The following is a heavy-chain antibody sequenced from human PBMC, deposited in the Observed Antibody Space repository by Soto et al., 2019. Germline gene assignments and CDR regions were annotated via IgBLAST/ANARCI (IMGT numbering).Heavy chain of an antibody. V-gene: IGHV5-51*01. D-gene: IGHD6-13*01. CDR2: IYPGDSDT. CDR1: GYSFTSYW. CDR3: ASRLYDGSSWHTMDV. J-gene: IGHJ6*03. Sequence: PGESLKISCKGSGYSFTSYWIGWVRQMPGKGLEWMGIIYPGDSDTRYSPSFQGQVTISADKSISTAYLQWSSLKASDTAMYYCASRLYDGSSWHTMDVWGKGTTFTVSS.